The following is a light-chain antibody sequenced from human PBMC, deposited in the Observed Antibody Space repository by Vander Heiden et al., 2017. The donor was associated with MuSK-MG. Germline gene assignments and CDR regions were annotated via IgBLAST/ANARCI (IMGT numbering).Light chain of an antibody. V-gene: IGKV1-33*01. CDR1: QDISNF. Sequence: DVQMTQYPPSLSASVGDRVTITCQASQDISNFLNWYQHRPGKAPKLLIYHASTWQKGVPKRFSGSGYGTHFTFTSSSRQPEDLATYYWQQDRALVTFGGGTKVDIK. CDR2: HAS. CDR3: QQDRALVT. J-gene: IGKJ4*01.